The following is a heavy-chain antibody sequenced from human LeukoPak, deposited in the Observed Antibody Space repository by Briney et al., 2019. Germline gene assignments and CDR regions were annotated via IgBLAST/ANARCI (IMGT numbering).Heavy chain of an antibody. CDR1: GGSISSGGYY. Sequence: PSQTLSLTCTVSGGSISSGGYYWSWIRQPPGKGLEWIGYIYHSGSTYYNLSLKSRVTISVDRSKNQFSLKLSSVTAADTAVYYCARGGGSYFEAFDIWGQGTMVTVSS. CDR2: IYHSGST. V-gene: IGHV4-30-2*01. J-gene: IGHJ3*02. CDR3: ARGGGSYFEAFDI. D-gene: IGHD1-26*01.